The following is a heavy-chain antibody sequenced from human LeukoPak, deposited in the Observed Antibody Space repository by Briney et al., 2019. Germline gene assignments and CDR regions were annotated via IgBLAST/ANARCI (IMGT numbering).Heavy chain of an antibody. D-gene: IGHD3/OR15-3a*01. V-gene: IGHV4-59*02. Sequence: SETLSLTCTASGDSVTTYYWGWTRQPPGKGLEWIGYIHYSGRTNSNPSLESRVTISVDMSRNQFSLKMSSVTAADTAMYYCARYFCPGDNCLHFDYWGQGTLVTVSS. J-gene: IGHJ4*02. CDR2: IHYSGRT. CDR3: ARYFCPGDNCLHFDY. CDR1: GDSVTTYY.